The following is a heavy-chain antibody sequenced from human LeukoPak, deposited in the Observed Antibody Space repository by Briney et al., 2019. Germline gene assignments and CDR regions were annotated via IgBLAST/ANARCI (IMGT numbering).Heavy chain of an antibody. CDR2: INHSGST. CDR1: GGSFSGYY. J-gene: IGHJ4*02. V-gene: IGHV4-34*01. CDR3: ARGRKWLLPYYFDY. Sequence: SETLSLTCAVYGGSFSGYYWSWIRQPPGKGLEWIGEINHSGSTNYNPSLKSRVTISVDTSKNQFSLKLSSVTAADTAVYYCARGRKWLLPYYFDYWGQGTLVTVSS. D-gene: IGHD6-19*01.